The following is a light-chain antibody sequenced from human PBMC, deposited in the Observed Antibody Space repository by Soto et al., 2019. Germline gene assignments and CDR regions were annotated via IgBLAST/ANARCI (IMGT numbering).Light chain of an antibody. Sequence: LTQSASVSGSPGQSITISCTGTSSDVGAYNYVSWYQQHPGKAPKLMIYDVSNRPSGVSNRFSGSKSGDTASLTISGLQAEDEADYFCGSYTTSSNYVFGTGTKVTVL. J-gene: IGLJ1*01. V-gene: IGLV2-14*01. CDR1: SSDVGAYNY. CDR3: GSYTTSSNYV. CDR2: DVS.